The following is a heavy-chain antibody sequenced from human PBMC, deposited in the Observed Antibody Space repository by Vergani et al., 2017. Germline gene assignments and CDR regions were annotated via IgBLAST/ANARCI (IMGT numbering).Heavy chain of an antibody. CDR1: GFTFSSYA. CDR2: ISGSGGST. Sequence: EVQLLESGGGLVQPGGSLRLYCAASGFTFSSYAMSWVRQAPGKGLEWVSAISGSGGSTYYADSVKGRFTISRDNAKNTLYLQMNSLRAEDTAVYYCAKDPGVDYDFWSGYYHFDYWGQGTLVTVSS. J-gene: IGHJ4*02. CDR3: AKDPGVDYDFWSGYYHFDY. D-gene: IGHD3-3*01. V-gene: IGHV3-23*01.